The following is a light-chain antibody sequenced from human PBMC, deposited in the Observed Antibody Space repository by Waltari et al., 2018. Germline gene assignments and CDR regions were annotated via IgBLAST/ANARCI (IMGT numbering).Light chain of an antibody. V-gene: IGKV3-20*01. CDR2: GAS. CDR3: QKYDRLPAT. J-gene: IGKJ1*01. Sequence: SCRASQSGSRFLVWYQQKPGQAPRRLIYGASTRATGIPDRFSGSGSGTDFSLTISRLEPEDFAVYYCQKYDRLPATFGQGTKVEIK. CDR1: QSGSRF.